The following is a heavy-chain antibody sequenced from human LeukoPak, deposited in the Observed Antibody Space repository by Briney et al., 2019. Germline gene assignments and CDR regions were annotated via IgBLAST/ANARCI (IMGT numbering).Heavy chain of an antibody. D-gene: IGHD1-26*01. Sequence: SETLSLTCTVSGGSASSGGFYWNWIRQHPGKGLEWIGYIFYSGSTYYNPSLKSRAIVSIDTSKNQFSLKLSSVTAADTAVYYCARDPNSGVLGDIWGQGTMVTVSS. CDR1: GGSASSGGFY. J-gene: IGHJ3*02. CDR3: ARDPNSGVLGDI. CDR2: IFYSGST. V-gene: IGHV4-31*03.